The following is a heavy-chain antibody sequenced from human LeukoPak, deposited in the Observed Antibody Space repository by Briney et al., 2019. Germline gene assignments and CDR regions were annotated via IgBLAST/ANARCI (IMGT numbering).Heavy chain of an antibody. J-gene: IGHJ6*02. D-gene: IGHD3-10*01. CDR3: ARGSGTITMVRGVFYGMDV. V-gene: IGHV1-69*13. Sequence: SVKVSCKASGGTFSSYGISWVRQAPGQGLEWMGGIIPIFGTPNYAQKFQGGVTITADESTSTAYMELSSLRSEDTAVYYCARGSGTITMVRGVFYGMDVWGQGTTVTVSS. CDR2: IIPIFGTP. CDR1: GGTFSSYG.